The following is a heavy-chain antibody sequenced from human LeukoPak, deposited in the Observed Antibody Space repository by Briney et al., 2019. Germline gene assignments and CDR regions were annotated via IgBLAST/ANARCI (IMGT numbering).Heavy chain of an antibody. J-gene: IGHJ3*02. CDR2: ISSGSSYI. V-gene: IGHV3-21*01. CDR3: ARVRYYDGSGYQLDAFDI. D-gene: IGHD3-22*01. Sequence: GGSLRLSCAASGFTFSSYSMNWVRQAPGKGLEWVSSISSGSSYIYYADSVKGRFTISRDNAKNSLYLQMNTLRAEDTAVYYCARVRYYDGSGYQLDAFDIWGQGTMVTVSS. CDR1: GFTFSSYS.